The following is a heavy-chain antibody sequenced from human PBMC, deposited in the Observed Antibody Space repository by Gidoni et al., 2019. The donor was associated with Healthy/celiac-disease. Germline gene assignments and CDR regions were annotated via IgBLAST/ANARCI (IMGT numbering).Heavy chain of an antibody. J-gene: IGHJ4*02. CDR1: GGPISSSNW. V-gene: IGHV4-4*02. CDR3: ASGYYDSSGYYLAH. D-gene: IGHD3-22*01. CDR2: IYHSGST. Sequence: QVQLQESGQGLVKPSGTLSLTCAVSGGPISSSNWWSWVRQPPGTGLEWIGEIYHSGSTNYNPSRKSRVTIAVDKSKNQFSLKLSSVTAADTAVYYCASGYYDSSGYYLAHWGQGTLVTVSS.